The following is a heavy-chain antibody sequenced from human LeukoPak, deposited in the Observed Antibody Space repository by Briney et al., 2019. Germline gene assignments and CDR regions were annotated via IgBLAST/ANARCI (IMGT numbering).Heavy chain of an antibody. D-gene: IGHD3-10*01. CDR2: IKSKSDGETA. V-gene: IGHV3-15*01. CDR1: GIPFSHAW. Sequence: GGSLRLSCVASGIPFSHAWMSWVRQAPGQGLEWVGRIKSKSDGETADYAAPVKGRFTISRDDSENTVYLQMNSLNPEDTAVYFCTTDFAAFGEPMSDYWGQGTLVTVSS. CDR3: TTDFAAFGEPMSDY. J-gene: IGHJ4*02.